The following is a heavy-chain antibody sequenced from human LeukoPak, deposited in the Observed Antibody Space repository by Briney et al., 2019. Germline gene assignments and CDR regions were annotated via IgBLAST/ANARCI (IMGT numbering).Heavy chain of an antibody. V-gene: IGHV3-30*02. CDR1: GFTFSSYG. CDR3: ASMRFLEWRPVDY. CDR2: IRYDGSNK. J-gene: IGHJ4*02. Sequence: PGGSLRLSCAASGFTFSSYGMHWVRQAPGKGLEWVAFIRYDGSNKYYADSVKGRFTISRDNSKNTLYLQMNSLRAGDTAVYYCASMRFLEWRPVDYWGQGTLVTVSS. D-gene: IGHD3-3*01.